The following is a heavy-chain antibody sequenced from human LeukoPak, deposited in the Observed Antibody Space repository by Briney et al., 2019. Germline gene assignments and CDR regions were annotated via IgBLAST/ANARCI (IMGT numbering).Heavy chain of an antibody. Sequence: GASVKVSCKASGYTFTSYDINWVRQAAGQVLEWMGWMNPNSGNTGYAQKFQGRVTITRNTSISTAYMELSSLRSEDTAVYYCAIFWHSSSWYPTDAFDIWGQGTMVTVSS. D-gene: IGHD6-13*01. V-gene: IGHV1-8*03. CDR1: GYTFTSYD. J-gene: IGHJ3*02. CDR3: AIFWHSSSWYPTDAFDI. CDR2: MNPNSGNT.